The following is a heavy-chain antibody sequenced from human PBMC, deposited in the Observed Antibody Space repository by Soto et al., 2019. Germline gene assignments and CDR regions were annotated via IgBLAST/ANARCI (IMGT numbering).Heavy chain of an antibody. D-gene: IGHD3-3*01. J-gene: IGHJ6*02. CDR2: IYYSGST. CDR1: GGSISSYY. V-gene: IGHV4-59*01. Sequence: PSETLSLTCTVSGGSISSYYWSWIRQPPGKGLEWIGYIYYSGSTNYNPSLKSRVTISVDTSKNQFSLKLSSVTAADTAVYYCARDPLPYYDFWSGYYHYYYYGMDVWGQGTTVTVSS. CDR3: ARDPLPYYDFWSGYYHYYYYGMDV.